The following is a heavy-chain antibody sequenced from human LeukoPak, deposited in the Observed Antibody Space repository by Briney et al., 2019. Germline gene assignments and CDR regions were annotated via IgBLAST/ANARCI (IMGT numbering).Heavy chain of an antibody. Sequence: GGSLRLSCAASGFTFRNHAMNWVRQTPGKGLEWVSSISTDGVNTYYADSVKGRFTISRHTSKDTLYLQMNSLSAEDTAVYYCARCTKYTTGWCNWFDPWGQGTLVTVSS. CDR3: ARCTKYTTGWCNWFDP. J-gene: IGHJ5*02. CDR1: GFTFRNHA. CDR2: ISTDGVNT. D-gene: IGHD6-19*01. V-gene: IGHV3-23*01.